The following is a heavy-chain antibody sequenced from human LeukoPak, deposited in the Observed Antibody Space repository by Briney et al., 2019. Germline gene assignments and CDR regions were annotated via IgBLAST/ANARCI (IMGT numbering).Heavy chain of an antibody. D-gene: IGHD3-16*01. J-gene: IGHJ6*02. CDR3: ARDTQWGGEYYYYGMDV. Sequence: GGSLRLSCAASGFTFSSYWMSWVRQAPGKGLEWVANIKEDGSEKYYVDSVKGRFTISRDNAKNSLYLQMNSLRAEDTAVYYCARDTQWGGEYYYYGMDVWGQGTTVTVSS. CDR2: IKEDGSEK. CDR1: GFTFSSYW. V-gene: IGHV3-7*01.